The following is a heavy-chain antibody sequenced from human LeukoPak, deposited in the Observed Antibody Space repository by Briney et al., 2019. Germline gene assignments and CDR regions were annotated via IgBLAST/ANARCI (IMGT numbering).Heavy chain of an antibody. V-gene: IGHV4-4*07. CDR2: IYSSGST. J-gene: IGHJ4*02. CDR3: ARKDGDY. CDR1: GASITSFH. Sequence: SETLSLTCTVSGASITSFHWTWILQPAGKGLEWIGLIYSSGSTIYNPSLQSRVAMSVDMTKNQLSLKLSSVTAADTTMYYCARKDGDYWGQGTLVTVSS. D-gene: IGHD6-6*01.